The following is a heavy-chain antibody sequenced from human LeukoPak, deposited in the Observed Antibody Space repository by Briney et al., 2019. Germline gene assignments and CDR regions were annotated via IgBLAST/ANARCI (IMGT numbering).Heavy chain of an antibody. J-gene: IGHJ4*02. D-gene: IGHD3-10*01. CDR2: INHSGST. CDR1: GGSFSGYY. V-gene: IGHV4-34*01. CDR3: ARRFNYYGSGSSFDY. Sequence: SETLSLTCAVYGGSFSGYYWSWIRQPPGKGLEWIGEINHSGSTNYNPSLKSRVTISVDTSKNQFPLKLSSVTAADTAVYYCARRFNYYGSGSSFDYWGQGTLVTVSS.